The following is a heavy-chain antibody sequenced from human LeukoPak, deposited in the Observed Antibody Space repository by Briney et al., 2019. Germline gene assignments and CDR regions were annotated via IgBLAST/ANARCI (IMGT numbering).Heavy chain of an antibody. CDR1: GFIFSNFA. Sequence: GGSLKLSCAASGFIFSNFAMPWVRQAPGKGLEWVALISYDGSHTYYADSMRGRFTISRDNSRNALYLQMTSLSGDDSAVYYCAREEQELVRDYYYYMDVWGKGTTVTVSS. CDR2: ISYDGSHT. CDR3: AREEQELVRDYYYYMDV. J-gene: IGHJ6*03. D-gene: IGHD6-13*01. V-gene: IGHV3-30*01.